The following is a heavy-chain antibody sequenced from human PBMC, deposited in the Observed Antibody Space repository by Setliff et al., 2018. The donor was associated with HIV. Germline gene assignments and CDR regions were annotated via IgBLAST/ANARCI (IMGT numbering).Heavy chain of an antibody. J-gene: IGHJ4*02. CDR1: GGTFNTYT. V-gene: IGHV1-69*16. CDR2: IIPFTGTT. D-gene: IGHD3-10*01. Sequence: ASVKVSCKASGGTFNTYTITWVRQAPGQGLEWMGGIIPFTGTTNYAQKFQGGVTITTDESRSIVYMEVSSLRSEDTAVYYCARAPRLTMIRGVFDYWGQGTLVTVSS. CDR3: ARAPRLTMIRGVFDY.